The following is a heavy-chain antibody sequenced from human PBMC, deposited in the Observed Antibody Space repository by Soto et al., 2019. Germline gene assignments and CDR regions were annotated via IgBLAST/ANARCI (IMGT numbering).Heavy chain of an antibody. V-gene: IGHV4-31*02. CDR2: IYYYNGNT. CDR3: ARATYYFDSSGYQTSFFDY. Sequence: LSLTCTVSGGSISSGAYYWSWIRQRPGKGLEWIGYIYYYNGNTYYNPSLKSRVTISVDTSKNQFSLKLTSVTAADTAVYYCARATYYFDSSGYQTSFFDYWAQGTLVTVSS. CDR1: GGSISSGAYY. J-gene: IGHJ4*02. D-gene: IGHD3-22*01.